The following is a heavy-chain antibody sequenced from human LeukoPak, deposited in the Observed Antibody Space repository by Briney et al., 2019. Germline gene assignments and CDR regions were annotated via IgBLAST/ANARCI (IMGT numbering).Heavy chain of an antibody. CDR2: ISPSGDIL. CDR3: AKVTVSWYGDYGRGYFDL. D-gene: IGHD4-17*01. Sequence: GGSLRLSCAASGFSFSRHGMNWVRQAPGKGLEWVSGISPSGDILYYADSVKGQFTISRDNFKNTVYLQMNSLRGEDTAVYYCAKVTVSWYGDYGRGYFDLWGRRTLVTVSS. V-gene: IGHV3-23*01. CDR1: GFSFSRHG. J-gene: IGHJ2*01.